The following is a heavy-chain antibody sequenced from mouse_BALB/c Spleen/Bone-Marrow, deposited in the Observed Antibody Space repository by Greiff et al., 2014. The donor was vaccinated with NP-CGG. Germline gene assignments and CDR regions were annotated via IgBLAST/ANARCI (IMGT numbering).Heavy chain of an antibody. CDR2: LWGDGTT. V-gene: IGHV2-6-7*01. D-gene: IGHD2-10*02. Sequence: VHLVESGPGLVAPSQSLSITCTVSGFSLNGYGVNWVRQPPVKGLEWLGMLWGDGTTDYNSSLKSRLSISKDNAKSHVFLKMNILKMGDTDRYYCARDRRYGNDEDAMDYWGQGTSVTVAS. CDR3: ARDRRYGNDEDAMDY. J-gene: IGHJ4*01. CDR1: GFSLNGYG.